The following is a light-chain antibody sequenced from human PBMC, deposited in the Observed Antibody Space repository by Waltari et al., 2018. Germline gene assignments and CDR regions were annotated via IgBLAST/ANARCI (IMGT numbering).Light chain of an antibody. J-gene: IGKJ2*01. CDR2: WAS. Sequence: DIVMTQSPDSLTVSLGERATINCTSSQSVLFSSDNKNYLAWYQQKPGQPPKLLIYWASTREAGVPDRFSGSGSGTEFTLTISSLQAEDVAVYVCQQYYIAQYTFGQGTKLEIK. CDR1: QSVLFSSDNKNY. CDR3: QQYYIAQYT. V-gene: IGKV4-1*01.